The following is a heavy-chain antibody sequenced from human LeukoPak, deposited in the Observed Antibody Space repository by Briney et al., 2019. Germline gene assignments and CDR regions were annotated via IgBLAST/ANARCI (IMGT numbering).Heavy chain of an antibody. Sequence: LSETLSLTCAVSGGSISSGGYSWSWIRQPPGKGLEWIGYIYYSGSTYYNPSLKSRVTISVDTSKNQFSLKLSSVTAADTAVYYCASRPHDYGDYYFDYWGQGTLVTVSS. CDR2: IYYSGST. D-gene: IGHD4-17*01. CDR1: GGSISSGGYS. CDR3: ASRPHDYGDYYFDY. V-gene: IGHV4-31*11. J-gene: IGHJ4*02.